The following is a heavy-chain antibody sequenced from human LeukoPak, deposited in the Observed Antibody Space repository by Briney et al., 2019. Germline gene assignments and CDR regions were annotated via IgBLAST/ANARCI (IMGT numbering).Heavy chain of an antibody. CDR1: GFTFSTYA. J-gene: IGHJ5*02. Sequence: GGSLRLSCAASGFTFSTYAMSWVRQAPGQGLEWVSAISFSGTTTYYADSVKGRVTISRDNLKNTLYLQMNSLGAEDTAVYFCAKEVKAPTNWFDPWGQGTLVTVSS. CDR2: ISFSGTTT. V-gene: IGHV3-23*01. CDR3: AKEVKAPTNWFDP.